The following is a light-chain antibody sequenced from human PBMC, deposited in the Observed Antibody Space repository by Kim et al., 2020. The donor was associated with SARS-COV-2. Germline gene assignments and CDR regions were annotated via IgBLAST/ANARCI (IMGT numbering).Light chain of an antibody. J-gene: IGLJ2*01. V-gene: IGLV3-1*01. CDR3: QAWDRSMVV. CDR1: KWGEKY. CDR2: QDS. Sequence: GKTGSITRYGDKWGEKYAGGKEQKTGKAHVLVNYQDSKRHTGITERLYGSKEGNTATLTISGTQAMDEAEYYGQAWDRSMVVFGGGTQLTVL.